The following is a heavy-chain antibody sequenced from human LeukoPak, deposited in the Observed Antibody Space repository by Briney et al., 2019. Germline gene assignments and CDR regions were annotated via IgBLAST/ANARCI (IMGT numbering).Heavy chain of an antibody. V-gene: IGHV3-21*01. CDR2: ISSSSSYI. J-gene: IGHJ3*01. Sequence: PGGSLTLSCAASGFTFSSYSKNWARHAPGEGREWGSSISSSSSYIYYADSAKGRFTLSRDNAKNSLYLQMNSLRVEDTAVYYCASLSYGDYSWGQGTMVTVSS. CDR1: GFTFSSYS. CDR3: ASLSYGDYS. D-gene: IGHD4-17*01.